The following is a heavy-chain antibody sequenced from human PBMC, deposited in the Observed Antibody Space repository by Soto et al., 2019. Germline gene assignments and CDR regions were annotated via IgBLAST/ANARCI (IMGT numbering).Heavy chain of an antibody. V-gene: IGHV1-46*01. CDR3: ASTSSSERTPTSYYYYGMDV. Sequence: GASVKVSCKASGYTFTSYYMHWVRQAPGQGLEWMGIINPSGGSTSYAQKFQGRVTMTRDTSTSTVYMELSSLRSEDTAVYYCASTSSSERTPTSYYYYGMDVWGQGTTVTVS. J-gene: IGHJ6*02. CDR2: INPSGGST. D-gene: IGHD6-6*01. CDR1: GYTFTSYY.